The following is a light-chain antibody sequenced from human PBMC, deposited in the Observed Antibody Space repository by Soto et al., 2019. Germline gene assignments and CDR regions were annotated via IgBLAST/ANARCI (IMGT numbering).Light chain of an antibody. V-gene: IGLV2-14*01. CDR1: SSDVGNDKF. J-gene: IGLJ2*01. CDR2: EVS. CDR3: SSYTSLSTLV. Sequence: QSALTQPASVSGSPGQSITISCIGTSSDVGNDKFVSWYQQHPGKAPKLIIYEVSYRPSGVSNRFSGSKSGNTASLIISGLQAEDEGDYFCSSYTSLSTLVFGGGTQLTVL.